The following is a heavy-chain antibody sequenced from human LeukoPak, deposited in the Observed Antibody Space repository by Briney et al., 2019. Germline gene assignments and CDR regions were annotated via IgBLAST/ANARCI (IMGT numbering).Heavy chain of an antibody. CDR2: MTSNGGST. J-gene: IGHJ4*02. Sequence: GGSLRLSCSASGFTFSSCGMHWVRQAPGKGLEYVSSMTSNGGSTYYADSVKGKFTISRDNSKNTLFLQMSSLRAEDSAVYYCVSGYCSSTSSRFAYWGQGTLVTVSS. D-gene: IGHD2-2*01. CDR1: GFTFSSCG. V-gene: IGHV3-64D*06. CDR3: VSGYCSSTSSRFAY.